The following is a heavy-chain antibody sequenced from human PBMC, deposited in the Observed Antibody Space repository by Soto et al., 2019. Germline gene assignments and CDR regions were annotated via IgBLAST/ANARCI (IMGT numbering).Heavy chain of an antibody. CDR3: ARYQLYYNDISGRPLNAFDV. D-gene: IGHD3-22*01. V-gene: IGHV3-48*01. Sequence: ETLSLTCTVSGGSISSSSYYWGWIRQAPGKGLERVSYIGIGSSTKYYEDSVEGRFTISRDNAKNTMNLQMNRLRAEEKAKYYFARYQLYYNDISGRPLNAFDVWGQGTMVTVSS. CDR2: IGIGSSTK. CDR1: GGSISSSS. J-gene: IGHJ3*01.